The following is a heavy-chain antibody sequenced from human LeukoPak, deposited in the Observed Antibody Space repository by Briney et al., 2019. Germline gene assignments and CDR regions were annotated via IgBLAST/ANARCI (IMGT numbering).Heavy chain of an antibody. CDR2: MNPNSGNT. CDR1: GYTFTSYD. D-gene: IGHD3-9*01. V-gene: IGHV1-8*01. CDR3: ARGPVLRYFDWLWDDGMDV. Sequence: ASVKVSCKASGYTFTSYDINWVRQATGQGLEWMGWMNPNSGNTGYAQKFQGRVTMTRNTSISTAYMELSSLRSEDTAVYYCARGPVLRYFDWLWDDGMDVWGQGTTVTVSS. J-gene: IGHJ6*02.